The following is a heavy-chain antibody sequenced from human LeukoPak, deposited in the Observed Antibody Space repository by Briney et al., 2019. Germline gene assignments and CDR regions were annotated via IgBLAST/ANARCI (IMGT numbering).Heavy chain of an antibody. V-gene: IGHV1-2*02. J-gene: IGHJ5*02. CDR2: INPNSGGT. Sequence: GASEKVSCKASGYTFTCYYMHWVRQAPGQGLEWMGWINPNSGGTNYAQKFQGRVTMTRDTSISTAYMELSRLRSDDTAVYYCARDRVTIFGVLYNWFDPWGQGTLDTVSS. CDR3: ARDRVTIFGVLYNWFDP. CDR1: GYTFTCYY. D-gene: IGHD3-3*01.